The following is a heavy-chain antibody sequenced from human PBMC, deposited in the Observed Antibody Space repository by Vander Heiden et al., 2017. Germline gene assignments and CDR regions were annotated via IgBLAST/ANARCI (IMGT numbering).Heavy chain of an antibody. CDR1: GFTFSHSG. Sequence: QVQLVESGGGVVQPGRSLRLSCAASGFTFSHSGLHWVPQAPGKGLEWVAVISYDGINEYYADSVKGRFTISRDNSKNTLYLQMNSLRAEDTAVYYCAKDPRRGTYFDFWSGYFSYWGQGTLLTVSS. J-gene: IGHJ4*02. CDR2: ISYDGINE. CDR3: AKDPRRGTYFDFWSGYFSY. V-gene: IGHV3-30*18. D-gene: IGHD3-3*01.